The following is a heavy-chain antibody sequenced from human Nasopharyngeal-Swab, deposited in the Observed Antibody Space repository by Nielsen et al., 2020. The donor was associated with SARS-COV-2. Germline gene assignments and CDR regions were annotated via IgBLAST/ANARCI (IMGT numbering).Heavy chain of an antibody. CDR2: ISSSSTYI. D-gene: IGHD6-13*01. CDR3: ARLGSSSWYANWFDP. J-gene: IGHJ5*02. Sequence: VRQAPGKGLEWVSSISSSSTYIYYADSVKGRFTISRDNSKNTLYLQMNSLRAEDTAVYYCARLGSSSWYANWFDPWGQGTLVTVSS. V-gene: IGHV3-21*04.